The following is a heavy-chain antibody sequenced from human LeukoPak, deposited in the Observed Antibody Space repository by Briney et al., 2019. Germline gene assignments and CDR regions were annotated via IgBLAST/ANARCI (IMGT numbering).Heavy chain of an antibody. CDR2: IKQDGSEK. J-gene: IGHJ5*02. D-gene: IGHD2-2*01. CDR1: GFTFSSYW. Sequence: PGGSLRLSCAASGFTFSSYWMSWVRQAPGKGLEWVANIKQDGSEKYYVDSVKGRFTISRDNAKNSLYLQMNSLRAEDTAVYYCARDDCSSIGCYHNWFDPWGQGTLVTVSS. CDR3: ARDDCSSIGCYHNWFDP. V-gene: IGHV3-7*01.